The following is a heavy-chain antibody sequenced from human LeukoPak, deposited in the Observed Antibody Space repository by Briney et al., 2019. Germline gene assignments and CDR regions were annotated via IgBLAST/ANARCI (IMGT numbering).Heavy chain of an antibody. CDR1: GFTFSNYA. J-gene: IGHJ4*02. D-gene: IGHD3-10*01. CDR3: ARDGDYYYGSGSPSAIDY. Sequence: PGGSLRLSCAASGFTFSNYAMNWVRQAPGKGLEWVSGISGSGGSTYYADSVKGRFTISRDNSKNTLYLQMNSLRAEDTAVYYCARDGDYYYGSGSPSAIDYWGQGTLVTVSS. CDR2: ISGSGGST. V-gene: IGHV3-23*01.